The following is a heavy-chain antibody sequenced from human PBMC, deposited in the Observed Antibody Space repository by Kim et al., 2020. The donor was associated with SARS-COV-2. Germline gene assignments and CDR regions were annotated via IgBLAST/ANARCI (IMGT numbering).Heavy chain of an antibody. CDR1: GGSFSTYS. CDR3: ARSLVELERLSAFDI. CDR2: IIPLFGTT. V-gene: IGHV1-69*13. J-gene: IGHJ3*02. Sequence: SVKVSCKTSGGSFSTYSMNWVRQAPGQGLEWMGAIIPLFGTTHYTQNFQGRIIMTANESTSTSFLELDSLGSDDTAVYYCARSLVELERLSAFDIWGQGTVVTVSS. D-gene: IGHD1-1*01.